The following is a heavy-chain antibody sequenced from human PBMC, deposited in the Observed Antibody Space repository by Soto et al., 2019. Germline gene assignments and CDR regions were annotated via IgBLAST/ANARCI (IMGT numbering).Heavy chain of an antibody. CDR1: GYTFTSYG. Sequence: QVQLVQSGAEVKKPGASVKVSCKASGYTFTSYGISWVRQAPGQGLEWMGWISAYNGNTNYAQKLQGRGTMTKETSTSTAYMELRSLRSDDTAVYYCARAQLLWFGEGGAAGYWGQGTLVTVSS. D-gene: IGHD3-10*01. CDR3: ARAQLLWFGEGGAAGY. V-gene: IGHV1-18*01. CDR2: ISAYNGNT. J-gene: IGHJ4*02.